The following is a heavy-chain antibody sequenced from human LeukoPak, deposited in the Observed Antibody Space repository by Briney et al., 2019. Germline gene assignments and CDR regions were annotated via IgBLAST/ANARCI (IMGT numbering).Heavy chain of an antibody. J-gene: IGHJ6*02. CDR2: IYYSGST. CDR3: ARQAPWGCSGGSCYYYYYGMDV. D-gene: IGHD2-15*01. Sequence: PSETLSLTCTVYGGSISSYNWSWIRQPPGKGLEWVGYIYYSGSTNYNPSLKSRVTISVDTSKNQFSLKLSSVTAADTAVYYCARQAPWGCSGGSCYYYYYGMDVWGQGTTVTVSS. V-gene: IGHV4-59*01. CDR1: GGSISSYN.